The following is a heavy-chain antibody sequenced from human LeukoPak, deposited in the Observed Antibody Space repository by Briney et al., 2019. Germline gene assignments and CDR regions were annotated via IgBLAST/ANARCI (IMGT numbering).Heavy chain of an antibody. J-gene: IGHJ4*02. V-gene: IGHV3-33*01. CDR2: IWYDGSNK. CDR3: ARDPAAAGTNY. Sequence: PGGSLRLSCAASGFTFSSYGMHWVRQAPGKGLEWVAVIWYDGSNKYYADSVKGRFTISRDNSKNTLYLQMNSLRAEDTAVYYCARDPAAAGTNYWGQGNLVTVSS. D-gene: IGHD6-13*01. CDR1: GFTFSSYG.